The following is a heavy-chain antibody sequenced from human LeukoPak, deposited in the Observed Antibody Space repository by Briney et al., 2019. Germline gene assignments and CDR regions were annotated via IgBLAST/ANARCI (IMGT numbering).Heavy chain of an antibody. CDR1: GFTFSSYA. D-gene: IGHD3-3*01. J-gene: IGHJ4*02. CDR3: AKDKQSLGITIFGVVAYYFDY. V-gene: IGHV3-23*01. CDR2: IIGSGGST. Sequence: GGSLRLSCAASGFTFSSYAMSWVRQAPGKGLEWVSAIIGSGGSTYYADSVKGRFTISRDNSKNTLYLQMNSLRAEDTAVYYCAKDKQSLGITIFGVVAYYFDYWGQGTLVTVSS.